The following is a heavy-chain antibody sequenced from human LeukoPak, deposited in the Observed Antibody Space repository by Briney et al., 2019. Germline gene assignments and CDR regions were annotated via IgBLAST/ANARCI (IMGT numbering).Heavy chain of an antibody. J-gene: IGHJ4*02. D-gene: IGHD5-18*01. Sequence: SVKVSCKASGGTFSSYAISWVRQAPGQGLEWMGGIIPIFGTANYAQKFQGRVTITADESTSTAYMELSSPRSEDTAVYYCARGRGYSYGTPFDYWGQGTLVTVSS. CDR1: GGTFSSYA. CDR3: ARGRGYSYGTPFDY. CDR2: IIPIFGTA. V-gene: IGHV1-69*13.